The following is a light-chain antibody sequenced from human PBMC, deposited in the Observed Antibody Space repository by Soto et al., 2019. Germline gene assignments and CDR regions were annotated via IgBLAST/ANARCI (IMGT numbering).Light chain of an antibody. V-gene: IGKV3-11*01. CDR1: QSISTY. CDR2: DAS. CDR3: QQRTNWPPIT. J-gene: IGKJ5*01. Sequence: VLTQSPATLSLSPGERASLSCRASQSISTYLAWYQQKPGQAPRLLIYDASNRATGIPARFSGSGSGTDFTLTISSLEPEDFAVYYCQQRTNWPPITFGQGTRLESK.